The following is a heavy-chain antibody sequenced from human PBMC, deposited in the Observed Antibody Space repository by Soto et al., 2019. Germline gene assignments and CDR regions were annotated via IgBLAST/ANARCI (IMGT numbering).Heavy chain of an antibody. CDR3: AREGGSGWYFTLDY. V-gene: IGHV4-30-4*01. CDR1: GGSINSGDYY. Sequence: PSETLSLTCTVSGGSINSGDYYWSWIRQPPGKGLEWIGYISYSGNTYYNPSLKSRVTISVDTSKNQFSLKLSSVTAADTAVYYCAREGGSGWYFTLDYWGQGTLVTVSS. J-gene: IGHJ4*02. CDR2: ISYSGNT. D-gene: IGHD6-19*01.